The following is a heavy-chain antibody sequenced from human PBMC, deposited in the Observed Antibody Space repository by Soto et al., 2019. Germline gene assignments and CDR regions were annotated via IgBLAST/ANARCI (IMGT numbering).Heavy chain of an antibody. D-gene: IGHD2-21*01. CDR2: IYYSGSP. V-gene: IGHV4-31*03. J-gene: IGHJ3*01. CDR3: AREGLTSEVGITSGREAFDV. Sequence: SETLSLTCTVSGGSISSGGYYWSWIRQHPGKGLEWIGYIYYSGSPYYNPSLKSRVTISVDTSKNKFSLKLRSVPAADTAVYYCAREGLTSEVGITSGREAFDVWGEGTMVTV. CDR1: GGSISSGGYY.